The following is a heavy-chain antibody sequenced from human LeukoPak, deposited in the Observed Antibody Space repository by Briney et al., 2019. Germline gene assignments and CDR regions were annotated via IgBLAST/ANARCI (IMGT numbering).Heavy chain of an antibody. D-gene: IGHD3-22*01. CDR1: GGTFSSYG. J-gene: IGHJ4*02. Sequence: ASVKVSCKASGGTFSSYGISWVRQAPGQGLEWMGWISAYNGNTNYAQKLQGRVTMTTDTSTSTAYMELRSLRSDDTAVYYCARVHPWTRYYYDSSGPLAGFDYWGQGTLVTVSS. CDR3: ARVHPWTRYYYDSSGPLAGFDY. V-gene: IGHV1-18*01. CDR2: ISAYNGNT.